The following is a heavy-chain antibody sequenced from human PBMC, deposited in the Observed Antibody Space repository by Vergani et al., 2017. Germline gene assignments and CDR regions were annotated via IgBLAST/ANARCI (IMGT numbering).Heavy chain of an antibody. V-gene: IGHV5-51*01. Sequence: EVHLVPSGAEVKKPGASLTISCKGSGYSFPSYWIAWVGQLPGKGLEWMGSIYPGDSATRYSPSFPGQVTISADKSISTADLQWSILKASATAMYYCAGQDYDYVWGSYLYWWDYWGQGTLVTVSS. D-gene: IGHD3-16*02. CDR2: IYPGDSAT. CDR3: AGQDYDYVWGSYLYWWDY. J-gene: IGHJ4*02. CDR1: GYSFPSYW.